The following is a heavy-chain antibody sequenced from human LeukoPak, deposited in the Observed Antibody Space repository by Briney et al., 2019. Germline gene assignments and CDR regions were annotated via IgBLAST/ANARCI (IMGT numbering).Heavy chain of an antibody. CDR3: AREATGYYDSSGYLFDY. V-gene: IGHV3-48*04. J-gene: IGHJ4*02. Sequence: GGSLRLSCAASGFTFSGYSINWAGRAPGKGREGFPYISTSSSTIYYSDSVKGRFTISRDNARNSLYLQMNSLRAEDTAVYYCAREATGYYDSSGYLFDYWGQGTLVTVSS. D-gene: IGHD3-22*01. CDR1: GFTFSGYS. CDR2: ISTSSSTI.